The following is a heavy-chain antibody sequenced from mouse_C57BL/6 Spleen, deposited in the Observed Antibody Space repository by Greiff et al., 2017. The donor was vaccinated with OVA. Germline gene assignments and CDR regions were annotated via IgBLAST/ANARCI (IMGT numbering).Heavy chain of an antibody. Sequence: QVQLQQPGAELVKPGASVKLSCKASGYTFTSYWMQWVKPRPGQGLEWIGEIDPSDSYTNYNQKFKGKATLTVDTSSSTAYMQLSSLTSEDSAVYYCARNYDSNYGWFAYWGQGTLVTVSA. J-gene: IGHJ3*01. D-gene: IGHD2-5*01. CDR3: ARNYDSNYGWFAY. CDR2: IDPSDSYT. V-gene: IGHV1-50*01. CDR1: GYTFTSYW.